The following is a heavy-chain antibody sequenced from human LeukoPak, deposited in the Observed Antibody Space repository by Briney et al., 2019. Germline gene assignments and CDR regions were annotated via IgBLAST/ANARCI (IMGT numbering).Heavy chain of an antibody. CDR1: GYTFTCYY. J-gene: IGHJ3*02. D-gene: IGHD3-22*01. CDR2: INPSGGST. CDR3: ARDSGYYDSSGYHISGGEDAFDI. V-gene: IGHV1-46*01. Sequence: ASVKVSCKASGYTFTCYYMHWVRQAPGQGLEWMGIINPSGGSTSYAQKFQGRVTMTRDTSTSTVYMELSSLRSEDTAVYYCARDSGYYDSSGYHISGGEDAFDIWGQGTMVTVSS.